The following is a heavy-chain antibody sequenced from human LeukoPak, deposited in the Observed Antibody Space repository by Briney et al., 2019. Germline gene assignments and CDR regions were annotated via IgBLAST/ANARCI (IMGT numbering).Heavy chain of an antibody. J-gene: IGHJ4*02. Sequence: SETLSLTCAVYGGSFSGYYWSWIRQPPGKGLEWIGEINHSGSTNYNPSLKSRVTISVDTSKNQFSLKLSSVTAADTAVYYCARRMYYYDSSGFIQTYYFDYWGQGTLVTVSS. CDR3: ARRMYYYDSSGFIQTYYFDY. CDR1: GGSFSGYY. D-gene: IGHD3-22*01. CDR2: INHSGST. V-gene: IGHV4-34*01.